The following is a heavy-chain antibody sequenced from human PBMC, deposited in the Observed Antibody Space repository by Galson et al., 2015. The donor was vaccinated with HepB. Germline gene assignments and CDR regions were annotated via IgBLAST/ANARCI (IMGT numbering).Heavy chain of an antibody. V-gene: IGHV3-30-3*01. Sequence: SLRLSCAASGFTFSTYSMHWVRQAPGKGLEWVAIISSDGNKKFYADSVKGRFTISRDNSENTLYLQMNSLSAEDTAVYYCARTVGSTYLDYWGQGTLVTVSS. J-gene: IGHJ4*02. CDR1: GFTFSTYS. CDR2: ISSDGNKK. D-gene: IGHD1-26*01. CDR3: ARTVGSTYLDY.